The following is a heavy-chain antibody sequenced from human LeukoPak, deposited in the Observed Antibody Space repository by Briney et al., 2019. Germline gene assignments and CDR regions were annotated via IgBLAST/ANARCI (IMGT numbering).Heavy chain of an antibody. CDR3: ARVNINNWHSCDY. CDR1: GGSISSNNW. J-gene: IGHJ4*02. D-gene: IGHD1-1*01. V-gene: IGHV4-4*02. CDR2: IYHSGSP. Sequence: SETLSLTCAVSGGSISSNNWWGWVRQPPGKGLEWIGEIYHSGSPNYNPSHKSRVTISVDKSRNHFSLNLSSVTAADTAVYYCARVNINNWHSCDYWGQGTLVTVSS.